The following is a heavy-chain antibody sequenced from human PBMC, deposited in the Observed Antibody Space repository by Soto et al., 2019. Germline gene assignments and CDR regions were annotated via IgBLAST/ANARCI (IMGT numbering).Heavy chain of an antibody. J-gene: IGHJ4*02. V-gene: IGHV4-59*02. CDR3: ARAETSGIHYFDY. CDR2: VYYSGST. CDR1: DDYVNSYY. D-gene: IGHD6-13*01. Sequence: PSETLSHTYTVTDDYVNSYYWSWMRQPPGKGLECMGYVYYSGSTNYNPSLKSRVTISVDTSKNQISLRLKSVTAADTAVYYCARAETSGIHYFDYWGQGSLVTVA.